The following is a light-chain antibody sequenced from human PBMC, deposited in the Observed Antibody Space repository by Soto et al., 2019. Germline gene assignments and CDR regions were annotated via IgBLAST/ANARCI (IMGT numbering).Light chain of an antibody. Sequence: DIQMTQSPSSVSASVGDRVTIACRASQTISNWVAWYQQKPGKAPELLIYSASTLLPGVPSRFSGSGFGTDFTLTIGSLQPEDFATYYCQQGRSLPRTFGGGTKVEFK. CDR2: SAS. J-gene: IGKJ4*01. CDR1: QTISNW. V-gene: IGKV1-12*01. CDR3: QQGRSLPRT.